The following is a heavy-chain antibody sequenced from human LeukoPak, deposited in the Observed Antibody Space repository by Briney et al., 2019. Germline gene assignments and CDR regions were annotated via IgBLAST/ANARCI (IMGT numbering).Heavy chain of an antibody. CDR2: IYPGDSDT. CDR1: GYSFTSYW. J-gene: IGHJ6*02. CDR3: ASWVGSGGGCYSGCYGMDV. Sequence: GESLKISCKGSGYSFTSYWVGWVRQMPGKGLEWMGIIYPGDSDTRYSPSFQGQVTISADKSISTAYLQWSSLKASDTAMYYCASWVGSGGGCYSGCYGMDVWGQGTTVTVSS. D-gene: IGHD2-15*01. V-gene: IGHV5-51*01.